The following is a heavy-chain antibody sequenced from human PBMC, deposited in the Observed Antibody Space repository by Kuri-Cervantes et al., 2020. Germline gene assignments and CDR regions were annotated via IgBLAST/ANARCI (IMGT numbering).Heavy chain of an antibody. CDR2: IKQDGSEK. CDR1: GFTFSSYW. Sequence: GESLKISCAASGFTFSSYWMSWVRQAPGKGLEWVANIKQDGSEKYYVDSVKGRFTISRDNAKNTLYLQMNSLRAEDTAVYYCARETGPCGGDCYNDAFDIWGQGTMVTVSS. D-gene: IGHD2-21*02. CDR3: ARETGPCGGDCYNDAFDI. J-gene: IGHJ3*02. V-gene: IGHV3-7*01.